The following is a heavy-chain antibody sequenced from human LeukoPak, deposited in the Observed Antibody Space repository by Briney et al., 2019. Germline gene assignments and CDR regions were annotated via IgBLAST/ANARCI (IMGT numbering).Heavy chain of an antibody. CDR1: GFTFSSYS. CDR2: ISTSSTYI. CDR3: ARDPPFIIGTTFFDY. V-gene: IGHV3-21*01. D-gene: IGHD1-20*01. Sequence: GGSLRLSCAASGFTFSSYSMNWVRQAPGKGLEWVSSISTSSTYIYYADSVKGRFTISRDNAKNSLYLQMNSLRAEDTAVYYCARDPPFIIGTTFFDYWGQGTLVTVSS. J-gene: IGHJ4*02.